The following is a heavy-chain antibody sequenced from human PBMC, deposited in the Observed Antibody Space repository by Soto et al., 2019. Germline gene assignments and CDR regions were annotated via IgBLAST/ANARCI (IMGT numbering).Heavy chain of an antibody. J-gene: IGHJ4*02. Sequence: GGSLRLSCAASGFTFSSYAMSWVRQAPGKGLEWVSAISGSGGSTYYADSVKGRFTISRDNSKNTLYLQMNSLRAEDTAVYYCAKVDCSGGSCYEGNFDYWGQGTLVTVSS. V-gene: IGHV3-23*01. CDR1: GFTFSSYA. D-gene: IGHD2-15*01. CDR2: ISGSGGST. CDR3: AKVDCSGGSCYEGNFDY.